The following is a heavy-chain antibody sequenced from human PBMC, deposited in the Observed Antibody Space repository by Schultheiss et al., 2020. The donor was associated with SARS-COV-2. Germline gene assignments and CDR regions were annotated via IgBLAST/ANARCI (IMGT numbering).Heavy chain of an antibody. CDR1: GGSVSSGSYY. CDR2: IYYSGST. J-gene: IGHJ4*02. D-gene: IGHD3-16*01. V-gene: IGHV4-61*03. Sequence: SETLSLTCTVSGGSVSSGSYYWSWIRQPPGKGLEWLGHIYYSGSTNYNPSLKSRVTMSLDTSKSHFSLRLSSVTAADTAVYYCAGLGGLGGFDYWGQGTLVTVSS. CDR3: AGLGGLGGFDY.